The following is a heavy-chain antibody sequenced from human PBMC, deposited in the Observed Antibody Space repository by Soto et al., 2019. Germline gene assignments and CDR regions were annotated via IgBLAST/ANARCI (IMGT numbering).Heavy chain of an antibody. D-gene: IGHD6-13*01. Sequence: GGSLRLSCAASGFTFSSHSMNWVRQAPGKGLEWVSSISFGSTYIYYADSVRGRFAISRDNAQNSLFLQMNSLRAEDTAVYYCARGPRSIATAGLTWFDPWGQGTLVTGSS. CDR3: ARGPRSIATAGLTWFDP. CDR2: ISFGSTYI. CDR1: GFTFSSHS. V-gene: IGHV3-21*01. J-gene: IGHJ5*02.